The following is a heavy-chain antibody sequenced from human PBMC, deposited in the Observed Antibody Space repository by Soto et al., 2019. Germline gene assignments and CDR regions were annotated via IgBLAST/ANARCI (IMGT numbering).Heavy chain of an antibody. CDR2: ISYDGNNE. J-gene: IGHJ6*02. CDR3: ARDLYGTGSMDV. D-gene: IGHD3-9*01. Sequence: VQLVESGGGLIQPGGSLRLSCAASGFTVGSNYMSWVRQAPGKGLEWLAVISYDGNNEYYADSVKGRFTISRDNSKNTLYLQMNSLRTEDTAVYYCARDLYGTGSMDVWGQGTTVTVSS. V-gene: IGHV3-30-3*01. CDR1: GFTVGSNY.